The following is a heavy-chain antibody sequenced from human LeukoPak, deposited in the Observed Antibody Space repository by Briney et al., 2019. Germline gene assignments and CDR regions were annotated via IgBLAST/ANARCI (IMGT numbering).Heavy chain of an antibody. Sequence: GGSLRLSCAVSGFTFSSYWMSWFRQAPGKGLEWVANINQDGSVKYYVDSVKGRFTISRDNAKNSLYLQMNSLRAEDMALYYCAKEAFNCSSTSCYGVGWFDPWGQGTLVTVSS. CDR2: INQDGSVK. D-gene: IGHD2-2*01. CDR1: GFTFSSYW. V-gene: IGHV3-7*03. J-gene: IGHJ5*02. CDR3: AKEAFNCSSTSCYGVGWFDP.